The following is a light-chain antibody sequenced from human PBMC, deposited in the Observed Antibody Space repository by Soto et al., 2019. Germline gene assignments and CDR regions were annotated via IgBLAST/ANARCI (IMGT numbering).Light chain of an antibody. CDR2: HNR. CDR3: QSYDRSLSGSGV. J-gene: IGLJ1*01. V-gene: IGLV1-40*01. Sequence: QSVLTQPPSVSGAPGQRVTISCTGSGSNIGAGYDVHWYQQLPGTAPKLLIYHNRNRPSGVPDRFSGSKSGTSASLAITGLQAEDEADYYCQSYDRSLSGSGVFGTGTKVTAL. CDR1: GSNIGAGYD.